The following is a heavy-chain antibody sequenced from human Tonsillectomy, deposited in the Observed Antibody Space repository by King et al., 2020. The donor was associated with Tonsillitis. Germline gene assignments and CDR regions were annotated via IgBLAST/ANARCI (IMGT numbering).Heavy chain of an antibody. D-gene: IGHD3-10*01. CDR1: SGSFSGYY. CDR2: INHSGST. V-gene: IGHV4-34*01. Sequence: VQLPQWGAGLLKPSETLSLTCAVYSGSFSGYYWSWIRQPPGKGLEWIGEINHSGSTNYNPSLKSRVTISVDTSKNQFSLKLSSVTAADTAVYYCARDNTMVRGVITYYYYGMDLWGQGTTVTVSS. CDR3: ARDNTMVRGVITYYYYGMDL. J-gene: IGHJ6*02.